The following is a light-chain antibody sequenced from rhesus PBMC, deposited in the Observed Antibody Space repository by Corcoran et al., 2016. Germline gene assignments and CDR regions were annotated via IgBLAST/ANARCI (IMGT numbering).Light chain of an antibody. Sequence: DIQMTQSPSSLSASVGDKVTITCRARQGISSWLAWYQLKPWKAPKLLIYDASSLESGVPSRFSGSGSGTDFTLTISSLQPEDFAAYYCLQHNSYPWTFGQGTKVEIK. CDR3: LQHNSYPWT. CDR2: DAS. V-gene: IGKV1S13*01. J-gene: IGKJ1*01. CDR1: QGISSW.